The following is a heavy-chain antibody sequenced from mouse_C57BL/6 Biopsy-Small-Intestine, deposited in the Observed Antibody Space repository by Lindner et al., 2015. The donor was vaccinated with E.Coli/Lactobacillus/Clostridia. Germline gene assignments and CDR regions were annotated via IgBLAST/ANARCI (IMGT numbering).Heavy chain of an antibody. J-gene: IGHJ1*02. D-gene: IGHD2-13*01. CDR2: ITPYTGNT. Sequence: SVKVSCKASGYTFIDYDINWVRQAPGQGLEWMGKITPYTGNTNYAQNLQDRVILSTDTSTSTAYMELRSLRSDDTAIYYCARDLTFPDAFDFWGQGTAVTVSS. CDR3: ARDLTFPDAFDF. CDR1: GYTFIDYD. V-gene: IGHV1-77*01.